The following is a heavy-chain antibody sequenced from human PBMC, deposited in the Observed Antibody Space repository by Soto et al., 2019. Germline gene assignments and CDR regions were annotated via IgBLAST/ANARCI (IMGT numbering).Heavy chain of an antibody. J-gene: IGHJ4*02. V-gene: IGHV1-18*04. CDR1: GCDFNNYG. Sequence: QVLLVQSGPEVKKSGASVKVSCKASGCDFNNYGFNWLRQSPRRGLEWLGWITAYNGNRKYAEHLQGRITMTTDSSTNTGYLEVRSLTSDDTAVYYCARAYASSLRWPHDDYWGQGTLVTVSS. D-gene: IGHD2-21*01. CDR3: ARAYASSLRWPHDDY. CDR2: ITAYNGNR.